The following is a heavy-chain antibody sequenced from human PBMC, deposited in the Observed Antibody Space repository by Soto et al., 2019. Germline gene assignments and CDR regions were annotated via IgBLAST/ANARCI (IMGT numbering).Heavy chain of an antibody. V-gene: IGHV1-18*01. Sequence: QVQLVQSGAEVKKPGASVKVSCKASGYTFTSYGISWVRQAPGQGLEWMGWISAYNGNTNYAQKLQGRVTMTTDTSTSTAYMELRSLRSDDTAVDYCARVPTYYDILTGYYEDYYYYMDVWGKGTTVTVSS. D-gene: IGHD3-9*01. CDR2: ISAYNGNT. CDR3: ARVPTYYDILTGYYEDYYYYMDV. J-gene: IGHJ6*03. CDR1: GYTFTSYG.